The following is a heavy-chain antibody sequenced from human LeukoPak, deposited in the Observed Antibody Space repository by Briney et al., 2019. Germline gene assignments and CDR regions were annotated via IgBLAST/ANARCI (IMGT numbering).Heavy chain of an antibody. D-gene: IGHD2-15*01. CDR2: INPSGGST. V-gene: IGHV1-46*01. CDR3: ARDTVVVVAATPDGLDY. Sequence: ASVKVSCKESGYTLTSYYMHWVRQAPGQGLEWMGIINPSGGSTSYAQKFQGRVTVTRDTSTSTVYMELSSLRSEDTAVYYCARDTVVVVAATPDGLDYWGQGTLVTVSS. J-gene: IGHJ4*02. CDR1: GYTLTSYY.